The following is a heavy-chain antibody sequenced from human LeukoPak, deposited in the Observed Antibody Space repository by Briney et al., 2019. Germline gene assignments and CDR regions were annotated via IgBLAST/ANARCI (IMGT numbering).Heavy chain of an antibody. D-gene: IGHD6-19*01. CDR1: GFSLSSYA. Sequence: GGSLRLSCAASGFSLSSYAMSWVRQAPGKGLEWVSAISSTDAGTYHADSVRGRFTISRDSSKNTLYLQMNSLRAEDTAVYYCATLISGWSLYWGQGTLVTVSS. V-gene: IGHV3-23*01. CDR2: ISSTDAGT. CDR3: ATLISGWSLY. J-gene: IGHJ4*02.